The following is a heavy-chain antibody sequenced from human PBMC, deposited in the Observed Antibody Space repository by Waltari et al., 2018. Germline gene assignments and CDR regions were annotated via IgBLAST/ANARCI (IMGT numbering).Heavy chain of an antibody. V-gene: IGHV4-4*02. D-gene: IGHD2-15*01. CDR3: AADRGNGLYFDY. Sequence: QVQLQESGPGLVKPSGTLSLTFAVPGASISSNYGWSWVRQSPGKGLEWIGSIHHSGRTYSTPALKSRITIAVDKSKNQCSLNLSSVDDADTAVYYCAADRGNGLYFDYWGQGTLVTVSS. CDR2: IHHSGRT. J-gene: IGHJ4*02. CDR1: GASISSNYG.